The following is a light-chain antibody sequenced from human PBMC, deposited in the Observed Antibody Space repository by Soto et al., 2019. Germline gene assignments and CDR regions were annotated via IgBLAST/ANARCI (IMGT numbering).Light chain of an antibody. CDR2: GAS. CDR1: QSVSGSS. V-gene: IGKV3-20*01. Sequence: EIVLTQSPGTLSLSPGERATLSCRASQSVSGSSLAWYQHKPGQAPRLLIYGASSRATGIPDRFSGSGSGTDFTFIISRLEPEDFGMYYCHQYGSLPHTFGQGTELETK. J-gene: IGKJ2*01. CDR3: HQYGSLPHT.